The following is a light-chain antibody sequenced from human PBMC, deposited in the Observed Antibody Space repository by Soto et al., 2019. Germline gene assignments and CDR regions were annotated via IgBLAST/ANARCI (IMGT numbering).Light chain of an antibody. J-gene: IGKJ5*01. CDR2: DAS. Sequence: EIQMTQSPSSLSASVGDPVTSTGQASQDISHYLNWYQQKPGKAFKLLIYDASNLHPGVTSRFRGSGSGTEFSLNITSLQPEDVATYYCQPYDDLPITVGPGTRLEIK. CDR1: QDISHY. V-gene: IGKV1-33*01. CDR3: QPYDDLPIT.